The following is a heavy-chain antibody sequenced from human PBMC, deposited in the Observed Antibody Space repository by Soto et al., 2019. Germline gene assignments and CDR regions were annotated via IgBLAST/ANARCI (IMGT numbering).Heavy chain of an antibody. CDR3: ARGRYCLNGRCFPNWFDS. CDR1: GDSISTVDYF. J-gene: IGHJ5*01. CDR2: IYKSTTT. D-gene: IGHD2-15*01. Sequence: SETLSLTCSVSGDSISTVDYFWAWIRQPPGQALEYIGYIYKSTTTYYNPSFESRVAISLDTSKSQFSLTVTSVTAADTAVYFCARGRYCLNGRCFPNWFDSWGQGTLVTVSS. V-gene: IGHV4-30-4*01.